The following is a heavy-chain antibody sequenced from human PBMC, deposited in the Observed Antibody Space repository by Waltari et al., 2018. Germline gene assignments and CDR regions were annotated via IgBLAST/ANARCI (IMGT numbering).Heavy chain of an antibody. V-gene: IGHV4-4*07. CDR3: ARGHYDFWSGYQFDP. J-gene: IGHJ5*02. CDR2: IYTSWRT. Sequence: QVQLQESGPGLVKPSETLSLTCSVSGGSISSYYWSWIRQPAGKGLEWIGRIYTSWRTDYNPSLKSRVTMSVDTSKNQFSLKLSSVTAADTAVYYCARGHYDFWSGYQFDPWGQGTLVTVSS. D-gene: IGHD3-3*01. CDR1: GGSISSYY.